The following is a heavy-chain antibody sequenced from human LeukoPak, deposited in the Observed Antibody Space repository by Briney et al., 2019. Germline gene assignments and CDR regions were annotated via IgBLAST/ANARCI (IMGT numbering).Heavy chain of an antibody. Sequence: SETLSLTCAVYGGSFRGFYWSWIRQPPGEGLEWIGEISQSGNSNYNPSLKSRVTISIDTSKNQFSLKLTSVTAADTAVYYCARHQGVVDLWGRGSLVTVSS. CDR1: GGSFRGFY. D-gene: IGHD3-3*01. J-gene: IGHJ2*01. CDR2: ISQSGNS. V-gene: IGHV4-34*01. CDR3: ARHQGVVDL.